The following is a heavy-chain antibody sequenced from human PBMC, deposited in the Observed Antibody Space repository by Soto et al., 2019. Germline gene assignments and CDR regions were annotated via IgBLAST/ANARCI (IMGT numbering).Heavy chain of an antibody. CDR1: GGSISSSSYY. Sequence: SETLSLTCTVSGGSISSSSYYWGWIRQPPGKGLEWIGSIYYSGSTYYNPSLKSRVTISVDTSKNQFSLKLSSVTAADTAVYYCARQCDILTSYFLAFDYWGQGTLVTVSS. V-gene: IGHV4-39*01. CDR2: IYYSGST. CDR3: ARQCDILTSYFLAFDY. J-gene: IGHJ4*02. D-gene: IGHD3-9*01.